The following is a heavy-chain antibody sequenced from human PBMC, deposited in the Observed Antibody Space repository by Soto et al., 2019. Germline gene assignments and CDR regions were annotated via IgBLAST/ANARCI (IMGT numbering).Heavy chain of an antibody. D-gene: IGHD3-22*01. V-gene: IGHV4-59*01. CDR2: IYYSGST. J-gene: IGHJ4*02. CDR1: GGSISSYY. CDR3: ARAGGYYDSSGWLDY. Sequence: QVQLQESGPGLVKPSETLSLTCTVSGGSISSYYWSWIRQPPGKGLEWIGYIYYSGSTNYNPSLKSRVTISVDTSKNQFSLKLSSVTAADTAVYYCARAGGYYDSSGWLDYWGQGTLVTVSS.